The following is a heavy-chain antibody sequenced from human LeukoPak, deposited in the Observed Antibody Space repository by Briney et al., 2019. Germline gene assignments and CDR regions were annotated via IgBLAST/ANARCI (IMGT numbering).Heavy chain of an antibody. D-gene: IGHD3-10*01. V-gene: IGHV1-18*01. CDR1: GYTFTSYG. CDR2: ISGYNGNT. J-gene: IGHJ1*01. CDR3: ARDIIYGSGSCDH. Sequence: ASVKVSCKASGYTFTSYGITWVRQAPGQGLEWMGWISGYNGNTNYAQKFQGRVTMTTDTSTSTAYMELSSLSSDDTAVHYCARDIIYGSGSCDHWGQGTLVTVTS.